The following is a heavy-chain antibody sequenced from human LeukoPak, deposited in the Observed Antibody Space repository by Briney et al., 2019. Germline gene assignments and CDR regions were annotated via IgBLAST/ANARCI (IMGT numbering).Heavy chain of an antibody. Sequence: GGSLRLSCAASGFTFSSYSMNWVRQAPGKGLEWVSSISSNSSYIYYADSVKGRFTISRDNAKNSLYLQMNSLRAEDTAVYYCARDRLVIAVAMKFDYWGQGTLVTVSS. CDR1: GFTFSSYS. CDR3: ARDRLVIAVAMKFDY. D-gene: IGHD6-19*01. CDR2: ISSNSSYI. J-gene: IGHJ4*02. V-gene: IGHV3-21*01.